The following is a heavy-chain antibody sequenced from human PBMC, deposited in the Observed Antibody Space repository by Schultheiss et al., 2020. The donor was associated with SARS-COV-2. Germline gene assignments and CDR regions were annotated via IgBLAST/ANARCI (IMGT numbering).Heavy chain of an antibody. CDR2: ISAYNGNT. Sequence: ASVKVSCKASGYTFTSYGISWVRQAPGQGLEWMGWISAYNGNTNYAQKLQGRVTMTTDTSTSTAYMELRSLRSDDTAVYYCARDTPWYYDSSGYYSLDYWGQGTLVTVSS. CDR3: ARDTPWYYDSSGYYSLDY. J-gene: IGHJ4*02. D-gene: IGHD3-22*01. CDR1: GYTFTSYG. V-gene: IGHV1-18*04.